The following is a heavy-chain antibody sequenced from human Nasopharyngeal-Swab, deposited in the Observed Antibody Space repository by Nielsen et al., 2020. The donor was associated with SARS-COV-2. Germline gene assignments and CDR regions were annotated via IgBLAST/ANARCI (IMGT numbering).Heavy chain of an antibody. CDR1: GGSISSSSYY. CDR3: ARDESGDYLGLPFDY. V-gene: IGHV4-39*07. D-gene: IGHD4-17*01. Sequence: GSLRLSCTVSGGSISSSSYYWGWIRQPPGKGLEWIGTVSYSGTANYNPSLNSRVTISVDTSKNQFSLKLISVTAADTAVYYCARDESGDYLGLPFDYWGQGTLVTVSS. CDR2: VSYSGTA. J-gene: IGHJ4*02.